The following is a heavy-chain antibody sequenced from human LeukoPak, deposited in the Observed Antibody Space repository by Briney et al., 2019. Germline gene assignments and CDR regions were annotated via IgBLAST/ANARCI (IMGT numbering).Heavy chain of an antibody. V-gene: IGHV3-30*02. D-gene: IGHD2-21*02. J-gene: IGHJ4*02. CDR1: GFDFSNYG. Sequence: GGSLRLSCAASGFDFSNYGMHWVRQAPGKGLEWVTFVQYDGINKYYGDSVRGRFTISRDNSKNTLYLQMHSLRVEDTAMYYCVKSSSSQTAEDFWGQGTLVTVSS. CDR3: VKSSSSQTAEDF. CDR2: VQYDGINK.